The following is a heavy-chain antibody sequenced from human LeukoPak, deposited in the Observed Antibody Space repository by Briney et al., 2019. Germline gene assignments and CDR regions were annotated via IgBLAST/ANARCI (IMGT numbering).Heavy chain of an antibody. CDR3: AKDLGLWELGGGAFDI. D-gene: IGHD1-26*01. CDR1: RFTFNDYG. CDR2: ISWNSGSI. J-gene: IGHJ3*02. Sequence: SGGSLRLSCAASRFTFNDYGMSWVRQAPGKGLEWVSGISWNSGSIGYADSVKGRFTISRDNAKNSLYLQMNSLRAEDTALYYCAKDLGLWELGGGAFDIWGQGTMVTVSS. V-gene: IGHV3-9*01.